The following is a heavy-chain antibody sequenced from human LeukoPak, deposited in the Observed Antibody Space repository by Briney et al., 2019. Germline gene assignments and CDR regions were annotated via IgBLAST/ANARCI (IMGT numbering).Heavy chain of an antibody. V-gene: IGHV3-7*03. CDR2: IKEDGSEK. CDR3: AKDIRTGYPYDAFDI. D-gene: IGHD3/OR15-3a*01. Sequence: GGSLRLSCAASGFMFSSYWMSWVRQAPGKGLEWVADIKEDGSEKSYVDSVKGRFTISRDNAKNSLYLQMNSLRAEDTALYYCAKDIRTGYPYDAFDIWGQGTMVTVSS. CDR1: GFMFSSYW. J-gene: IGHJ3*02.